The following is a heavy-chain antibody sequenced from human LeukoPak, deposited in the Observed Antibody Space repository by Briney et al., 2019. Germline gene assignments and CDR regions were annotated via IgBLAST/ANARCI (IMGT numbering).Heavy chain of an antibody. V-gene: IGHV3-11*01. D-gene: IGHD3-22*01. J-gene: IGHJ4*02. CDR1: GFTFSDYY. CDR2: ISSSGSTI. CDR3: ARENPYDSSVYFYDY. Sequence: GGSLRLSCAASGFTFSDYYMSWIRQAPGKGLEWVSYISSSGSTIYYADSVKGRFTISRDNAKNSLYLQMNSLRAEDTAVYYCARENPYDSSVYFYDYWGQGTLVTVSS.